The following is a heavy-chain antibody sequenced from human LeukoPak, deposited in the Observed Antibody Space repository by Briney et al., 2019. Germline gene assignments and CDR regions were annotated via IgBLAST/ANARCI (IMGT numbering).Heavy chain of an antibody. Sequence: GGSLRLSCAASGFTFSSYGMHWVRQAPGKGLEWVAFIRYDGSNKYYADSVKGRFTISRDNSKNTLYLQMHSLRAEDTAVYYCVKNYWSDKYYFYYMDVWGKGTTVTVSS. CDR1: GFTFSSYG. CDR2: IRYDGSNK. J-gene: IGHJ6*03. CDR3: VKNYWSDKYYFYYMDV. V-gene: IGHV3-30*02. D-gene: IGHD3-3*01.